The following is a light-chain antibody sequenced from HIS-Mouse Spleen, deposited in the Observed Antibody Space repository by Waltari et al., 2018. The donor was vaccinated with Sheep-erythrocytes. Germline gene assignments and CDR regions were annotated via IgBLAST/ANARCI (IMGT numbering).Light chain of an antibody. Sequence: ELVMTQSPATLSVSPGERATLSCRASQSVSSNLAWYQQKPGPAPRLLIYGASTRATGIPARFGGSGSGTEFTLTISSLQSEDFAVYYCQQYNNWPYTFGQGTKLEIK. CDR3: QQYNNWPYT. V-gene: IGKV3-15*01. CDR2: GAS. CDR1: QSVSSN. J-gene: IGKJ2*01.